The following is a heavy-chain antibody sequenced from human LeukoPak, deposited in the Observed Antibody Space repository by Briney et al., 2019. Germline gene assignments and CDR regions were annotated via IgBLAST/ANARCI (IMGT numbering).Heavy chain of an antibody. V-gene: IGHV3-21*01. Sequence: GGSLRLSCAASGFSFKDYWMSWVRQAPGKGLEWVSSISSSTSYIYYADSVKGRFTISRDNAKNSLYLQMNSLRAEDTAVYYCARDKGYSFYFDYWGQGTLVTVSS. D-gene: IGHD6-13*01. CDR3: ARDKGYSFYFDY. CDR2: ISSSTSYI. CDR1: GFSFKDYW. J-gene: IGHJ4*02.